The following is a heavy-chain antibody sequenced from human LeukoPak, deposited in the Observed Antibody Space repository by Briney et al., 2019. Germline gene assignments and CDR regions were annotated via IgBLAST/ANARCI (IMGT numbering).Heavy chain of an antibody. CDR2: IYYSGSS. CDR1: GGSISSYY. V-gene: IGHV4-59*01. CDR3: ARGDDWFDP. Sequence: SETLSLTCTVSGGSISSYYWSWIRQPPGKGLEWIGYIYYSGSSNCNPSLKSRVTISVDTSKNQFSLKLSSVTAADTAVYYCARGDDWFDPWGQGTLVTVSS. J-gene: IGHJ5*02.